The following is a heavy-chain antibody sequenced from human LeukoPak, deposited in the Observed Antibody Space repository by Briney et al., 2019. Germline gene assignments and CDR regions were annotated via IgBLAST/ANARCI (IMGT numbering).Heavy chain of an antibody. CDR2: MNPNSGKT. J-gene: IGHJ4*02. CDR3: GRALPSNCWVDY. CDR1: GYTFTSYD. D-gene: IGHD6-19*01. Sequence: GASVKVSLKASGYTFTSYDINWVRQTTGQGLEWMGWMNPNSGKTEYAQKFQGRVTMTWDTSISTVYMDLSSLRSEDTAVYYCGRALPSNCWVDYWGQGSLVTVSS. V-gene: IGHV1-8*01.